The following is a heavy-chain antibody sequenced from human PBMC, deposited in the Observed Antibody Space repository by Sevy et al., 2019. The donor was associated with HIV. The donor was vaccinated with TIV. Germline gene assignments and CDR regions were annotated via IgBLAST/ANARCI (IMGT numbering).Heavy chain of an antibody. V-gene: IGHV3-33*08. CDR3: ARDPHEIMLSGSYYLY. Sequence: GGSLRLSCGASGFDFREYAMHWVRQAPGKGLEWVAVIWYDGSNTIYADSVKGRFTISRDNSKNILYLQMNSLRDEDTAVYYCARDPHEIMLSGSYYLYWGQGTRVTVSS. J-gene: IGHJ4*02. CDR1: GFDFREYA. D-gene: IGHD1-26*01. CDR2: IWYDGSNT.